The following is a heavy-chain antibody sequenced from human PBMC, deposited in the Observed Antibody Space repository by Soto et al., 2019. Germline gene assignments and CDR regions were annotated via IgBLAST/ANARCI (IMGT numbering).Heavy chain of an antibody. V-gene: IGHV3-74*01. CDR1: GFTFSYYW. J-gene: IGHJ3*01. D-gene: IGHD2-21*02. CDR3: ARGDRGGFDL. Sequence: GSLRLSCAASGFTFSYYWMHWVRQAPGQGLVWVSRIHSDGSSTTYADSVKGRFTISRDNAKNTLYLQMNSLRAEDTAVYYCARGDRGGFDLWGQGTMVTVSS. CDR2: IHSDGSST.